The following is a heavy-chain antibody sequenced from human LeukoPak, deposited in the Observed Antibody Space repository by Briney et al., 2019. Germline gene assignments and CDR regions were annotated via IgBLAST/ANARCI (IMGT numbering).Heavy chain of an antibody. CDR3: ARTRGYDFWSGYSNFDY. CDR1: GYTFTSYY. CDR2: INPSGGST. J-gene: IGHJ4*02. V-gene: IGHV1-46*01. Sequence: ASVKVSCKASGYTFTSYYMHWVRQAPGQGLEWMGIINPSGGSTSYAQKFQGRVTMTRDMSTSTVYMELSSLRSEDTAVCYCARTRGYDFWSGYSNFDYWGQGTLVTVSS. D-gene: IGHD3-3*01.